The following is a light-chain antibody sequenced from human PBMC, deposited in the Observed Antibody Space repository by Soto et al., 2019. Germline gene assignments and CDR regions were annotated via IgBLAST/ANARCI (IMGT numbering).Light chain of an antibody. V-gene: IGLV2-23*02. CDR2: EVN. CDR1: SSDIGNYNL. J-gene: IGLJ1*01. Sequence: QSGLALPASGPRSPGQSITISCTGTSSDIGNYNLVSWFQQHPGKAPKLFIYEVNRRPSGVSDRLSGSKSANTASLTISGLQAEDEADYYCFSYAGAGTFVFGTGTKVTVL. CDR3: FSYAGAGTFV.